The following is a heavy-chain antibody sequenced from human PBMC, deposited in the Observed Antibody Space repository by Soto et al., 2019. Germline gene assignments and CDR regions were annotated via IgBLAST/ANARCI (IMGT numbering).Heavy chain of an antibody. Sequence: QVQLVESGGGVVQPGRCLRLSCAASGFTFSSYGMHWVRQAPGKGLEWVAVISYDGSNKYYADSVKGRFTISRDNSKNTLYLQMNSVRAEDTAVYYCAKLGDWGQGTMVTVSS. V-gene: IGHV3-30*18. J-gene: IGHJ3*01. D-gene: IGHD3-10*01. CDR2: ISYDGSNK. CDR1: GFTFSSYG. CDR3: AKLGD.